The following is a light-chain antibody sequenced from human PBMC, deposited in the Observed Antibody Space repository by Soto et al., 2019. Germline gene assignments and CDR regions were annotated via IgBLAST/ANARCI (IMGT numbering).Light chain of an antibody. CDR1: SGHSSYI. V-gene: IGLV4-60*03. CDR2: LEGSGSY. Sequence: QAVVTQSSSASASLGSSVKLTCTLSSGHSSYIIAWHQQQPGKAPRYLMKLEGSGSYNKGSGVPDRFSGSSSGADRYLTISNLQSEDEADYYCETWDSNTFVVFGGGTKLTVL. J-gene: IGLJ2*01. CDR3: ETWDSNTFVV.